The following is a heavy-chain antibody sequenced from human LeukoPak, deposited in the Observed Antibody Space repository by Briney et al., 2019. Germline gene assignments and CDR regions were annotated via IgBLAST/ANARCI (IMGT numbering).Heavy chain of an antibody. D-gene: IGHD1-14*01. CDR1: GFTFSSYA. CDR3: ARAPEDYFDN. V-gene: IGHV3-30*04. CDR2: ISYDGSNK. J-gene: IGHJ4*02. Sequence: GRSLRLSCAASGFTFSSYAMHWVRQAPGKGLEWVAVISYDGSNKYYADSVKGRFTISRDNSKNTLYLQMNSLRAEDTAVYYCARAPEDYFDNWGQGTLVTVSS.